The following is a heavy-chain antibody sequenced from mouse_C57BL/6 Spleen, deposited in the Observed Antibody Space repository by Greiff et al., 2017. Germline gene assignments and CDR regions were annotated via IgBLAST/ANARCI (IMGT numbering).Heavy chain of an antibody. V-gene: IGHV1-54*01. D-gene: IGHD1-3*01. CDR1: GYAFTNYL. CDR2: INPGSGGT. Sequence: VQLQQPGAELVRPGTSVKVSCKASGYAFTNYLIEWVKQRPGQGLEWIGVINPGSGGTNYNEKFKGKATLTADKSSSTAYMQLSSLTSEDSAVYFCAREESGARDYWGQGTSVTGSS. CDR3: AREESGARDY. J-gene: IGHJ4*01.